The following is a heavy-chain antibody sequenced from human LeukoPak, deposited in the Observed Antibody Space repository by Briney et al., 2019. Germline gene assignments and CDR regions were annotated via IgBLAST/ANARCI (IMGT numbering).Heavy chain of an antibody. J-gene: IGHJ4*02. CDR1: GYTFTNYD. CDR2: MNPNSGNT. Sequence: ASVKVSCKASGYTFTNYDINWVRQATGQGLEWMGWMNPNSGNTGYAQKFQGRVTMTRSTSISTAYMELSSLRSEDTAVYYCARVLSGIISHVDYWGQGTLVTVSS. D-gene: IGHD2/OR15-2a*01. CDR3: ARVLSGIISHVDY. V-gene: IGHV1-8*01.